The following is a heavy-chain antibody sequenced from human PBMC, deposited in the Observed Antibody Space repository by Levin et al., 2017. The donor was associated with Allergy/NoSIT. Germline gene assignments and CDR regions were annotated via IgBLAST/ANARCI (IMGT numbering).Heavy chain of an antibody. D-gene: IGHD3-9*01. V-gene: IGHV3-7*04. CDR1: GFTFSSYW. Sequence: GESLKISCAASGFTFSSYWMTWVRQAPGKGLEWVANIKQDGSEDYYVDSVKGRFTISRDNAKKSLYLQMNTLRVEDTAVYYCARGSYYDILTGRPDYWGQGTRVTVSS. CDR2: IKQDGSED. J-gene: IGHJ4*02. CDR3: ARGSYYDILTGRPDY.